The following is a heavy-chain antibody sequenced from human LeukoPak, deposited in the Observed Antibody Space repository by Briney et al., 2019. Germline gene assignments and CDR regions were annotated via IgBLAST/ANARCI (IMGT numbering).Heavy chain of an antibody. V-gene: IGHV1-2*02. CDR1: GYTFTGYY. CDR2: INPNSGGT. D-gene: IGHD3-10*01. CDR3: ARGRGVLLWFGELFPPIDY. Sequence: ASVKVSCKASGYTFTGYYMHWVRQAPGQGLEWMGWINPNSGGTNYAQKFQGRVTMTRDTSISTAYMELSRLRSDDTAVYYCARGRGVLLWFGELFPPIDYWGQGTLVTVSS. J-gene: IGHJ4*02.